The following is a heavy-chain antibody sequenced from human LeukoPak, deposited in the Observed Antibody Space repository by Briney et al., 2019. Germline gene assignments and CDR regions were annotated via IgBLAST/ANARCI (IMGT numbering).Heavy chain of an antibody. V-gene: IGHV3-23*01. J-gene: IGHJ4*02. CDR2: SGGGGST. CDR3: AKLATGGPDY. Sequence: PAGSLRLSCAASGFTFSSYALSWARQAPGKGLEWVSGSGGGGSTYYADSVKGRFTISRDNSKNTLYLQMNSLRAEDTAVYYCAKLATGGPDYWGQGTLVTVSS. CDR1: GFTFSSYA. D-gene: IGHD2-15*01.